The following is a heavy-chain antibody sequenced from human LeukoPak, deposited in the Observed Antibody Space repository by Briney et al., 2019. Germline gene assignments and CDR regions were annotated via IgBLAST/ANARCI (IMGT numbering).Heavy chain of an antibody. J-gene: IGHJ3*02. CDR2: ISGDGGST. V-gene: IGHV3-43*02. Sequence: GGSLRLSCAASGFTFDDYAMHWVRQAPGKGLEWVSLISGDGGSTYYADSVKGRSTISRDNSKNSLYLQMNSLRTEDTALYYCAKLVTAMVMRLDAFDIWGQGTMVTVSS. CDR3: AKLVTAMVMRLDAFDI. CDR1: GFTFDDYA. D-gene: IGHD5-18*01.